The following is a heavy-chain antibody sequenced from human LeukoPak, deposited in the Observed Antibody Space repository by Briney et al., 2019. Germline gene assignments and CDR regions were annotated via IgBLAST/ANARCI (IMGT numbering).Heavy chain of an antibody. CDR2: ISSSGSTI. D-gene: IGHD3-10*01. V-gene: IGHV3-48*03. J-gene: IGHJ5*02. Sequence: TGGSLRLSCAASGFTFSSYEMNWVRQTPGKGLEWVSYISSSGSTIYYADSVKGRFTISRDNAKNSLYLQMNSLRAEDTAVYYCARDLLNGSGSYLGWFDPWAREPWSPSPQ. CDR3: ARDLLNGSGSYLGWFDP. CDR1: GFTFSSYE.